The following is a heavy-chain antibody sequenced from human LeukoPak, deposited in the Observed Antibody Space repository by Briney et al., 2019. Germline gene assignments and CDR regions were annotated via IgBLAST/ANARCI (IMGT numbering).Heavy chain of an antibody. CDR3: ARDWCLRDYGGNSGCAFDI. D-gene: IGHD4-23*01. CDR2: ISSFNDNK. Sequence: GASVRVSCKASGYIFTNYGINWVRQAPGEGLEWMGWISSFNDNKKSAPKLQGRITMTTDTSTGTAYMELRSLRSDDTALYYCARDWCLRDYGGNSGCAFDIWGQGTMVTVSS. J-gene: IGHJ3*02. V-gene: IGHV1-18*01. CDR1: GYIFTNYG.